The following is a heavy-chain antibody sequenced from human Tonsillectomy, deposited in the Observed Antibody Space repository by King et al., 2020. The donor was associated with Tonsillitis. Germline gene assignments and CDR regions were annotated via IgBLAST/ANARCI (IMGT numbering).Heavy chain of an antibody. D-gene: IGHD3-22*01. Sequence: QLVQSGAEVKKPGASVKVSCKASGYTFTGYYMHWVRQAPGQGLEWMGWINPNSGGTNYAQQFQGRVTMTRDTSISTAYMELSRLRSDDTAVYYCARVGNYYDSSGLPKEDAFDIWGQGTMVTVSS. CDR3: ARVGNYYDSSGLPKEDAFDI. CDR1: GYTFTGYY. V-gene: IGHV1-2*02. J-gene: IGHJ3*02. CDR2: INPNSGGT.